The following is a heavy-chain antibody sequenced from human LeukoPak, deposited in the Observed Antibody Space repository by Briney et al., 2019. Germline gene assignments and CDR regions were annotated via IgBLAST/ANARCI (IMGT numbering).Heavy chain of an antibody. Sequence: GESLKISCRVSGYSFPSYWITWVRQMPGKGLEWMGIIYPGDSDTRYSPSFQGQVTISADKSISTAYLQWSSLKASDTAMYYCARHVGYYGSGSYSLYYFDYWGQGTLVTVSS. D-gene: IGHD3-10*01. CDR1: GYSFPSYW. CDR2: IYPGDSDT. V-gene: IGHV5-51*01. J-gene: IGHJ4*02. CDR3: ARHVGYYGSGSYSLYYFDY.